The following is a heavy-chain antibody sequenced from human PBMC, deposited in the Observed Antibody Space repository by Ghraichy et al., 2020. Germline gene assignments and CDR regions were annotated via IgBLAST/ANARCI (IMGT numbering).Heavy chain of an antibody. J-gene: IGHJ3*02. CDR1: GFTFSNAW. V-gene: IGHV3-15*01. Sequence: GGSLRLSCAASGFTFSNAWMSWVRQAPGKGLEWVGRIKSKTDGGTTDYAAPVKGRFTISRDDSKNTLYLQMNSLKTEDTAVYYCTTDWYYYDSSGYYIGAFDIWGQGTMVTVSS. D-gene: IGHD3-22*01. CDR2: IKSKTDGGTT. CDR3: TTDWYYYDSSGYYIGAFDI.